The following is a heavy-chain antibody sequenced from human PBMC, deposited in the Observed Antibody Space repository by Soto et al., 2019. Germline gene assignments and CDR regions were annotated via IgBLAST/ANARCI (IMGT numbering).Heavy chain of an antibody. CDR3: ARGFIPEDY. CDR1: GYRFSDYG. Sequence: QIQLVQSEAEVKKPGASVKVSCTTSGYRFSDYGVSWVRQAPGQGLEWMGWINTGNGNTKFTQNFQGRVTLTTDPSTRTVFLELPSLKFDDTAVYYRARGFIPEDYWGQGTLVTVSS. J-gene: IGHJ4*02. V-gene: IGHV1-18*01. CDR2: INTGNGNT. D-gene: IGHD2-21*01.